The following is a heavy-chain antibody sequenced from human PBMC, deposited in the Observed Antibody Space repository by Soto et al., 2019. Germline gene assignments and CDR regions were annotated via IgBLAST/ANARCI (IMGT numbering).Heavy chain of an antibody. D-gene: IGHD1-26*01. J-gene: IGHJ1*01. Sequence: EVQLVESGGGLVQPGGSLRLSCAVSGFTFSRYWMSWVRQTPGKGLEWVANINQDGSETYFLDSVRGRFTISRDNAKNTLYLQMNSLRAEDTAVYYCARELIVGPAEYIQHWGQGTLVTVSS. CDR3: ARELIVGPAEYIQH. V-gene: IGHV3-7*01. CDR2: INQDGSET. CDR1: GFTFSRYW.